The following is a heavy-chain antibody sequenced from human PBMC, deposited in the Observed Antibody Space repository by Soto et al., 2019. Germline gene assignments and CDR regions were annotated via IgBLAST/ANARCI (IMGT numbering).Heavy chain of an antibody. CDR3: ARVCYASTGKHPRHARNDY. J-gene: IGHJ4*02. CDR1: GYTFTSYG. D-gene: IGHD3-22*01. Sequence: ASVKVSSKASGYTFTSYGISWVRQAPGQGLEWMGWISAYNGNTNYAQKLQGRVTMTTDTSTTTAYMELRSLRSDDTAVYYCARVCYASTGKHPRHARNDYWGQGTLVTVSS. V-gene: IGHV1-18*01. CDR2: ISAYNGNT.